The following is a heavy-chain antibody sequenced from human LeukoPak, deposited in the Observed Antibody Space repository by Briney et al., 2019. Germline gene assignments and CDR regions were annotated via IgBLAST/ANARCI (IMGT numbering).Heavy chain of an antibody. V-gene: IGHV3-21*01. D-gene: IGHD1-26*01. CDR3: ARAYSGRYGLGYYYMDV. CDR2: ISTSSSYI. CDR1: GFTFSSYG. J-gene: IGHJ6*03. Sequence: TGGSLRLSCAASGFTFSSYGMSWVRRAPGKGLEWVSSISTSSSYIYYADSVKGRFTISRDNAKNSLYLQMNSLRAEDTAVYYCARAYSGRYGLGYYYMDVWGKGTTLTISS.